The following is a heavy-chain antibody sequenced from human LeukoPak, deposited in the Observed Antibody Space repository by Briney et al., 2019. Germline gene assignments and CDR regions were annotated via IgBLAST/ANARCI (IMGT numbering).Heavy chain of an antibody. J-gene: IGHJ4*02. D-gene: IGHD2-2*01. CDR1: GFTFSSYW. CDR2: IKQDGSEK. Sequence: GGSLRLSCAASGFTFSSYWMSWVRQAPGKGLEWVANIKQDGSEKYYVDSVKGRFTISRDNAKNSLYLQMNSLRAEDTAVYYCARERGDPYCSSTSCYWEPFDYWGQGTLVTVSS. CDR3: ARERGDPYCSSTSCYWEPFDY. V-gene: IGHV3-7*01.